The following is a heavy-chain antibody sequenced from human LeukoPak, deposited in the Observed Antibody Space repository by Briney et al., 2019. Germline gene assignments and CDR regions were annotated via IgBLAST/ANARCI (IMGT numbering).Heavy chain of an antibody. CDR2: ITGSGTGT. CDR1: GFTFDEYA. D-gene: IGHD3-3*01. V-gene: IGHV3-43*02. CDR3: AKDMDHYDFWNGGFDP. Sequence: GGSLRLSCAASGFTFDEYAMHWVRQVPGKGLQWVSVITGSGTGTDYADSVKGRFTISRDNGRNSLYLQMNSLRIEDATLYYCAKDMDHYDFWNGGFDPWGQGTLVTVSS. J-gene: IGHJ5*02.